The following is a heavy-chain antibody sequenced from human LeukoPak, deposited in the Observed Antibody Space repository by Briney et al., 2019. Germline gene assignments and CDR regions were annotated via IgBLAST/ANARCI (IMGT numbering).Heavy chain of an antibody. CDR3: ARDGRGEMATITGGAFDI. D-gene: IGHD5-24*01. CDR2: INPSGGST. J-gene: IGHJ3*02. Sequence: ASVKVSCKASGYTFTSYYMHWVRQAPGQGLEWMGIINPSGGSTSYAQKFQGRVTMTRDTSTSTVYMGLSSLRSEDTAVYYCARDGRGEMATITGGAFDIWGQGTMVTVSS. V-gene: IGHV1-46*01. CDR1: GYTFTSYY.